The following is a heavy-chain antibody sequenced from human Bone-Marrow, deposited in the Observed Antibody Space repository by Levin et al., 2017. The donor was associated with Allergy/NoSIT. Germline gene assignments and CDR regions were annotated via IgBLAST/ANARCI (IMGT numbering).Heavy chain of an antibody. D-gene: IGHD6-19*01. CDR3: ARSIGYGSGWDYFDY. CDR2: IYSGGNT. Sequence: LSLTCAVSGFNVSRATMGWVRQAPGKGLEWVSHIYSGGNTFYGGSVKGRFTISRDFSTNTVYLQMNSLRHEDTAVYYCARSIGYGSGWDYFDYWGQGTLVTVSS. V-gene: IGHV3-53*01. J-gene: IGHJ4*02. CDR1: GFNVSRAT.